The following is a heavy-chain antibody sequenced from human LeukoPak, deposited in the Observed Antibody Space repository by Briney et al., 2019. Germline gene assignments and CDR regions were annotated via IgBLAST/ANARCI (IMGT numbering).Heavy chain of an antibody. CDR1: GGSISSGGYS. CDR3: ARVVGYCSGGSCSPNFDY. D-gene: IGHD2-15*01. Sequence: SETLSLTCAVSGGSISSGGYSWSWIRQPPGKGLEWIGNIYHSGSTYYNPSLKSRVTISVDRSKNQFSLKLSSVTAADTAVYYCARVVGYCSGGSCSPNFDYWGQGTLVTVSS. CDR2: IYHSGST. J-gene: IGHJ4*02. V-gene: IGHV4-30-2*01.